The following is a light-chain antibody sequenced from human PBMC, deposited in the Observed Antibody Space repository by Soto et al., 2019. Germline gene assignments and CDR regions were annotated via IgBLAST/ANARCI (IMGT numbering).Light chain of an antibody. Sequence: DIQVTQSPSSLSASVGDRVTINCRASLGLGNYLAWLQVKPGKAPKPLIYAASHLQSGVPPRFSGSGSGTDFSLTINSLQPEDFATYYCQQYDSYPFTFGGGTKVEI. V-gene: IGKV1-16*01. CDR2: AAS. CDR1: LGLGNY. J-gene: IGKJ4*01. CDR3: QQYDSYPFT.